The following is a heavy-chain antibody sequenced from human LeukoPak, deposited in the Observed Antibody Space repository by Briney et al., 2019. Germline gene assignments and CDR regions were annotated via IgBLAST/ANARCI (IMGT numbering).Heavy chain of an antibody. CDR3: ARRPALNYYMDV. CDR1: GYSISSGYY. D-gene: IGHD2-2*01. Sequence: SETLSLTCAVSGYSISSGYYWGWIRPPPGKGLEWIGSIYHSGSTYYNPSLKSRVTISVDTSKNQFSLTLSSVTAADTAVYYCARRPALNYYMDVWGKGTTVTVSS. V-gene: IGHV4-38-2*01. CDR2: IYHSGST. J-gene: IGHJ6*03.